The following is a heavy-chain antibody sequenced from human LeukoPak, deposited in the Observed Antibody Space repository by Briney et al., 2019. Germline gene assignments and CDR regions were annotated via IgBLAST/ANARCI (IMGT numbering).Heavy chain of an antibody. J-gene: IGHJ6*02. Sequence: SETLSLTCTVSGGSISSYYWSWIRQPPGKGLEWIGYIYYSGSTNYNPSLKSRVTISVDTSKNQFSLKLSSVAAADTAVYYCARRGYGPRYYYYGMDVWGQGTTVTVSS. V-gene: IGHV4-59*08. D-gene: IGHD4-17*01. CDR1: GGSISSYY. CDR2: IYYSGST. CDR3: ARRGYGPRYYYYGMDV.